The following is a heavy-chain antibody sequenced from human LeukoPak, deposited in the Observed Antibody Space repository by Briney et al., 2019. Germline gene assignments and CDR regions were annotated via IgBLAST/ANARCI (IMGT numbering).Heavy chain of an antibody. CDR2: ISAYNGNT. V-gene: IGHV1-18*01. CDR3: ARSFSGVTLEPAGNFDY. CDR1: GYTFTSYG. J-gene: IGHJ4*02. D-gene: IGHD1-1*01. Sequence: GASVKVSCKASGYTFTSYGISWVRQAPGQGLEWMGWISAYNGNTNYAQKLQGRVTMTTDTSTSTAYMELRSLRSDDTAVYYCARSFSGVTLEPAGNFDYWGQGTLVTVSS.